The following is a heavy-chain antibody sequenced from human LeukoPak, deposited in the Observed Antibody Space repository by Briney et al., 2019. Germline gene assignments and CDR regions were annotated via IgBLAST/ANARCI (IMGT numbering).Heavy chain of an antibody. Sequence: GGSLRLFCTGCGFTVSSRYMRWVGQTRGKGVECVSVMYSCSTPYYPDSLTATFTISTYSSNNTVNLQLNSLRAEATPVYYCPTDRNDCYSLAHSGQGTLVTVSS. CDR1: GFTVSSRY. CDR2: MYSCSTP. D-gene: IGHD2-21*01. CDR3: PTDRNDCYSLAH. J-gene: IGHJ4*02. V-gene: IGHV3-66*01.